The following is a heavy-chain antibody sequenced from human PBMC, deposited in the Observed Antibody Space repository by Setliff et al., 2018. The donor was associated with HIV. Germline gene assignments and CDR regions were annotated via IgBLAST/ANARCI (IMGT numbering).Heavy chain of an antibody. CDR2: IYTSGST. D-gene: IGHD1-20*01. J-gene: IGHJ6*03. V-gene: IGHV4-4*07. Sequence: SETLSLTCTVSGGSINSYYWSWIRQPAGKGLEWIGRIYTSGSTNYDPSLKSRVTMSVDTSKKQFTLKLNSVTAADTAVYYCARDIGRYYYYMDVWGKGTTVTVSS. CDR3: ARDIGRYYYYMDV. CDR1: GGSINSYY.